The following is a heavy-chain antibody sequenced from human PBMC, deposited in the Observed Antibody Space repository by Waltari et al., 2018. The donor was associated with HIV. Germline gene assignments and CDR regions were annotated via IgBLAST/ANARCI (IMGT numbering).Heavy chain of an antibody. CDR3: VTSGYNFVEFGHRLDF. CDR2: ISRSASAT. Sequence: EVQFLESGGGLVRPGGSLRLACLVSGLTFEMNPLSLVRQAPSKGLAWVSSISRSASATYYADSVKGRATISRDNSMDMLSLHINSLTVDDAAVYHCVTSGYNFVEFGHRLDFWGRGILVTVS. CDR1: GLTFEMNP. D-gene: IGHD5-18*01. J-gene: IGHJ4*02. V-gene: IGHV3-23*01.